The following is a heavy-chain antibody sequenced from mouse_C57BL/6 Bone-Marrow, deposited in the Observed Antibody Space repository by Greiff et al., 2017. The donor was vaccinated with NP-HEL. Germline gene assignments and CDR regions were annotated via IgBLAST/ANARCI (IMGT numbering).Heavy chain of an antibody. CDR1: GYAFSSYW. J-gene: IGHJ3*01. Sequence: QVHVKQSGAELVKPGASVKISCKASGYAFSSYWMFWVKQMPGKGLEWIGQIYPGDGDTNYNGKFKGKATMTADNSSSTAYMQLSSLTSEDSAVYFCARRHYSGSSLAYWGQGTLVTVCA. D-gene: IGHD1-1*01. CDR3: ARRHYSGSSLAY. CDR2: IYPGDGDT. V-gene: IGHV1-80*01.